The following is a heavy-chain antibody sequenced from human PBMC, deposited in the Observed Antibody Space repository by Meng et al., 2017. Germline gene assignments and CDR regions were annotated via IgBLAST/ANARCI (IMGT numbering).Heavy chain of an antibody. CDR1: GFTFSSYW. V-gene: IGHV3-74*01. CDR2: INSDGSST. D-gene: IGHD4-17*01. Sequence: GESLKISCAASGFTFSSYWMHWVRQAPGKGLAWVSRINSDGSSTSYADSVKGRFTISRDNAKNTLYLQMNSLRAEDTAVYYCARDGEVAFDYWGQGTLVTVSS. CDR3: ARDGEVAFDY. J-gene: IGHJ4*02.